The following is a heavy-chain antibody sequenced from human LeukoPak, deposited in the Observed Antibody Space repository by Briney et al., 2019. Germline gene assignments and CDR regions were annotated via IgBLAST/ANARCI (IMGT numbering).Heavy chain of an antibody. D-gene: IGHD3-22*01. V-gene: IGHV1-2*06. Sequence: GASVKVSCKASGYTFTGYYMHWVLQAPGQGLEWMGRINPNSGGTNYAQKFQGRVTMTRDTSISTAYMELSRLTSDDTAVYYCATDAYYYDSSGYSTSVHYFDYWGQGTLVTVSS. CDR2: INPNSGGT. CDR1: GYTFTGYY. CDR3: ATDAYYYDSSGYSTSVHYFDY. J-gene: IGHJ4*02.